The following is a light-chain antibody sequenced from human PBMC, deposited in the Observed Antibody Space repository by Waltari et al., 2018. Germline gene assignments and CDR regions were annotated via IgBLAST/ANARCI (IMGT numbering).Light chain of an antibody. CDR2: DAS. CDR1: QSVSRT. CDR3: QKYGTLPAT. V-gene: IGKV3-20*01. J-gene: IGKJ1*01. Sequence: EMVLTQSPGTLSLSPGERATLSCRASQSVSRTLAWYQQKPGQAPRLLIYDASSRATGIPDRFSGSGSGTDFSLTISSLEPEDFAVYYCQKYGTLPATFGQGTTVEIK.